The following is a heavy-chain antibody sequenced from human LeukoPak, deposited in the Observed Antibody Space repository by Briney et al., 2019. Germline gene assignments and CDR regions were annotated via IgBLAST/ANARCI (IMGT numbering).Heavy chain of an antibody. CDR2: INPKSGGT. D-gene: IGHD3-22*01. V-gene: IGHV1-2*02. Sequence: ASVKVSCKASGHTFTGYYIHWVRQAPGQGLELRGWINPKSGGTNYEQKFQGRVTMTSDTSISTAYMELSSLRSDDTAVYYCALEYYYDSGGYYFDSWGQGTLVTVSS. J-gene: IGHJ4*02. CDR3: ALEYYYDSGGYYFDS. CDR1: GHTFTGYY.